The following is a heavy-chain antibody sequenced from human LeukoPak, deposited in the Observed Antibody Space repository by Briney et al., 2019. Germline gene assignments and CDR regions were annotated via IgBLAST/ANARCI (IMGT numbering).Heavy chain of an antibody. V-gene: IGHV1-24*01. D-gene: IGHD3-22*01. CDR2: FDPEDGET. CDR3: ATGEWLSSGLIDY. J-gene: IGHJ4*02. CDR1: GYTLTELS. Sequence: ASVKVSCKVSGYTLTELSMHWVRQAPGKGLEWMGGFDPEDGETIYEQKFQGRVTMTEDTSTDTAYMELSSLRSEDTAVYYCATGEWLSSGLIDYWGQGTLVTVSS.